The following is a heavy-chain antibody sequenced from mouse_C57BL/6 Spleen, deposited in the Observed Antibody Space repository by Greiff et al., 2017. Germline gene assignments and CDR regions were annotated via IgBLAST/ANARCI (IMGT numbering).Heavy chain of an antibody. V-gene: IGHV1-18*01. CDR2: INPNNGGT. D-gene: IGHD1-1*01. CDR3: ARGPDYYGSSHWYFDV. J-gene: IGHJ1*03. Sequence: EVQLQQSGPELVKPGASVKIPCKASGYTFTDYNMAWVKQSHGKSLEWIGDINPNNGGTIYNQKFKGKATLTVDKSSSTAYMELRSLTSEDTAVYYCARGPDYYGSSHWYFDVWGTGTTVTVSS. CDR1: GYTFTDYN.